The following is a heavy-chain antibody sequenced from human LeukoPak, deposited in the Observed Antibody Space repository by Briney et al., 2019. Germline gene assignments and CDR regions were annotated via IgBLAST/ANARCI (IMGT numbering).Heavy chain of an antibody. D-gene: IGHD6-19*01. J-gene: IGHJ4*02. CDR3: ARGPYSSGSSADY. Sequence: GGSLRLSRAASGFTFSDYYMSWIRQASGKGLEWVSYISSSDTYTNYADSVKGRFTISRDNAKNSLYLQMNSLRAEDTAVYYCARGPYSSGSSADYWGQGTLVTVSS. CDR1: GFTFSDYY. CDR2: ISSSDTYT. V-gene: IGHV3-11*06.